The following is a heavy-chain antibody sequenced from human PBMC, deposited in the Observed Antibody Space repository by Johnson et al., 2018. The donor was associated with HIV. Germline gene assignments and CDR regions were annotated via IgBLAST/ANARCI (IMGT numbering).Heavy chain of an antibody. Sequence: VQLVESGGGVVRPGGSLRLSCAASGFTFDDYGMNWVRQAPGQGLEWVSTINWNGGNTGYADSVKGRFTLSRDNAKNSLYLQMSSLRAEDTALYYCAGVKYAVTNHDSNAFDIWGQGTVVSVSS. CDR2: INWNGGNT. V-gene: IGHV3-20*04. CDR1: GFTFDDYG. J-gene: IGHJ3*02. D-gene: IGHD3-16*01. CDR3: AGVKYAVTNHDSNAFDI.